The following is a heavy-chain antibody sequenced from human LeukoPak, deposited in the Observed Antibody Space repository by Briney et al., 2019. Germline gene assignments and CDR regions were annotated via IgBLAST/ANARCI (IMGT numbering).Heavy chain of an antibody. CDR1: GYTLTELS. D-gene: IGHD1-26*01. V-gene: IGHV1-46*01. CDR2: INPSGGST. CDR3: ARVPALPFGAFDI. Sequence: ASVKVSCKVSGYTLTELSMHWVRQAPGQGLEWMGIINPSGGSTSYAQKFQGRVTMTRDTSTSTVYMELSSLRSEDTAVYYCARVPALPFGAFDIWGQGTMVTVSS. J-gene: IGHJ3*02.